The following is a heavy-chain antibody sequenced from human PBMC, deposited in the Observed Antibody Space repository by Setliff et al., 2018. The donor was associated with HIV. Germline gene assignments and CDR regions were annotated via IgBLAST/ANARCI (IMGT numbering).Heavy chain of an antibody. CDR2: ISAYNGNT. CDR1: GYSFTNHY. Sequence: ASVKVSCKPSGYSFTNHYIHWVRQAPGQGLEWMGWISAYNGNTNYAQKLQGRVTMTTDTSTSTAYMELRSLRSDDTAVYYCASAGAWQRNALDIWGQGTMVTVSS. D-gene: IGHD5-12*01. V-gene: IGHV1-18*04. J-gene: IGHJ3*02. CDR3: ASAGAWQRNALDI.